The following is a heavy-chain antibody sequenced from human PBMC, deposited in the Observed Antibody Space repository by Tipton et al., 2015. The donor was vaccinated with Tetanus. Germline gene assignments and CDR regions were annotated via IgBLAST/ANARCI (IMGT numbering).Heavy chain of an antibody. CDR2: IGTSASNT. J-gene: IGHJ6*01. CDR1: GFTFSNYA. Sequence: SLRLSCVASGFTFSNYAMNWVRQAPGKGLEWVSSIGTSASNTYYADSVKGRCTISRDNSKNTVVLHVTSLRGEDTAVYYCVRDRITGPTGRYYAMDVWGQGTTVTVSS. V-gene: IGHV3-23*01. D-gene: IGHD1-7*01. CDR3: VRDRITGPTGRYYAMDV.